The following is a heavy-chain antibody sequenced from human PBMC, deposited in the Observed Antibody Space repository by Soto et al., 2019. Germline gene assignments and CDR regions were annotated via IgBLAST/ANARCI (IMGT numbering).Heavy chain of an antibody. D-gene: IGHD3-10*01. Sequence: PSETLSLTCDVSGDTISTGGYTWAWIRLSPGKGLEWIGYISNIGFTRYNPSLKSRVSISVDTSKNQFSLKLTSVTAADTAVYYCTTQGFGGLHGLVDVWGQGTTVTVSS. J-gene: IGHJ6*02. CDR3: TTQGFGGLHGLVDV. CDR1: GDTISTGGYT. CDR2: ISNIGFT. V-gene: IGHV4-61*05.